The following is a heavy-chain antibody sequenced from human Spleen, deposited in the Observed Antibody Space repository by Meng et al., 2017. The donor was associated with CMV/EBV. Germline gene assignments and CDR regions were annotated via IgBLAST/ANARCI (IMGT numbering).Heavy chain of an antibody. CDR3: ASSSEV. D-gene: IGHD3-22*01. CDR2: ISGYSGNT. Sequence: ASVKVSCKASGYVFSSFAISWVRQAPGQGLEWVGRISGYSGNTDYGQTLQGRVTMTTDTSTSTAYLELSRLRSDDTAVYYCASSSEVWGQGTLVTVSS. J-gene: IGHJ4*02. CDR1: GYVFSSFA. V-gene: IGHV1-18*01.